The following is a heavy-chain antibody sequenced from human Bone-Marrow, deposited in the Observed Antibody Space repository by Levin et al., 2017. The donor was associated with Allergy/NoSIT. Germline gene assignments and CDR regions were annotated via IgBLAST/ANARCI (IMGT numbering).Heavy chain of an antibody. CDR1: GFTFSSYG. V-gene: IGHV3-33*01. D-gene: IGHD3-3*01. CDR2: IWYDGSNK. Sequence: GESLKISCAASGFTFSSYGMHWVRQAPGKGLEWVAVIWYDGSNKYYADSVKGRFTISRDNSKNTLYLQMNSLRAEDTAVYYCARASGYDFWSGYLLPTYYYYGMDVWGQGTTVTVSS. CDR3: ARASGYDFWSGYLLPTYYYYGMDV. J-gene: IGHJ6*02.